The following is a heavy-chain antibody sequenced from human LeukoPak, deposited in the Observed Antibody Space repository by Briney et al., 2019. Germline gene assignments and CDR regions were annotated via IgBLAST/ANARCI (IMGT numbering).Heavy chain of an antibody. D-gene: IGHD3-9*01. CDR1: GYTFTSYG. CDR2: ISAYNGNT. Sequence: ASVKVSCKASGYTFTSYGISWVRQAPGQGLEWMGWISAYNGNTNYAQKLQGRVTMATDTSTSTAYMELRSLRSDDTAVYYCARDSASVDILTGYYYYYGMDVWGQGTTVTVSS. CDR3: ARDSASVDILTGYYYYYGMDV. V-gene: IGHV1-18*01. J-gene: IGHJ6*02.